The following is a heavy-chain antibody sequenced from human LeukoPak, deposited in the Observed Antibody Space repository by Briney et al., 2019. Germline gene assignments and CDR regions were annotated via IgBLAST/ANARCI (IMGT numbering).Heavy chain of an antibody. J-gene: IGHJ4*02. D-gene: IGHD3-22*01. CDR3: ARLKFAMIVVRPHYYFDY. CDR1: GGSFSGYY. V-gene: IGHV4-34*01. Sequence: SETLSLTCAVYGGSFSGYYWSWIRQPPGKGLEWIGEINHSGSTNYNPSLKSRVTISVDTSKNQFSLKLSSVTAADTAVYYCARLKFAMIVVRPHYYFDYWGQGTLVTVSS. CDR2: INHSGST.